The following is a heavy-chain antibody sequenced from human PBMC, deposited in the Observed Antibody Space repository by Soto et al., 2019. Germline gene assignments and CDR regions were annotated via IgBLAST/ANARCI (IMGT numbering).Heavy chain of an antibody. CDR3: GRDARASGGGN. V-gene: IGHV1-69*01. CDR1: GGTFSSYA. J-gene: IGHJ4*02. Sequence: QVQLVQSGAEVKKPGSSVKVSCKASGGTFSSYAISWVRQAPGQGLEWMGGIIPIFGTANYAQKFQGRVTITEDEATSTAYMERGSLRSEYPAVYSCGRDARASGGGNWGQGTLVTVSS. D-gene: IGHD3-10*01. CDR2: IIPIFGTA.